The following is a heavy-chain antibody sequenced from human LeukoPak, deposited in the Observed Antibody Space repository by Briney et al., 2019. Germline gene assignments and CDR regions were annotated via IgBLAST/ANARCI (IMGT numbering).Heavy chain of an antibody. Sequence: GASVKVSCKVSGYTLTELSMHWVRQAPGKGLEWMGGFDPEDGETIYAQKFQGRVTMTVDTSTDTAYMELSSLRSEDTAVYYCATLPFYGSGSYYTLPFDYWGQGTLVTVSS. J-gene: IGHJ4*02. V-gene: IGHV1-24*01. D-gene: IGHD3-10*01. CDR2: FDPEDGET. CDR3: ATLPFYGSGSYYTLPFDY. CDR1: GYTLTELS.